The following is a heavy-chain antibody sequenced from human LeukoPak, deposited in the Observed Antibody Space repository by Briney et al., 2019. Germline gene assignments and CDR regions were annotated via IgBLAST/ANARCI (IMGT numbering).Heavy chain of an antibody. CDR2: IYHCGST. V-gene: IGHV4-4*02. D-gene: IGHD6-13*01. CDR1: GGSISSSNW. J-gene: IGHJ2*01. Sequence: KPSETLSLTCAVSGGSISSSNWWSWVRQPPGKGLEWIGEIYHCGSTNYNPSLKSRVTISVDKSKNQFSLKLSSVTAADTAVYYCARAPFSSSWEGWYFDLWGRGTLVTVSS. CDR3: ARAPFSSSWEGWYFDL.